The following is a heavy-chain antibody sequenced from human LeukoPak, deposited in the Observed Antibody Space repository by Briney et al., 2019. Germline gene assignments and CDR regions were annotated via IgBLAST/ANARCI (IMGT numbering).Heavy chain of an antibody. CDR1: GFTFSSYW. D-gene: IGHD2-21*02. CDR3: ARVKYGDFPGMDY. J-gene: IGHJ4*02. Sequence: GGSLRLSCAASGFTFSSYWMSWVRQAPGKGLEWVANIKQDGSEKYYVDSVKGRFTISRDNAKNSLYLQMNSLRVDDTAVYYCARVKYGDFPGMDYWGEGTLGTVSS. CDR2: IKQDGSEK. V-gene: IGHV3-7*01.